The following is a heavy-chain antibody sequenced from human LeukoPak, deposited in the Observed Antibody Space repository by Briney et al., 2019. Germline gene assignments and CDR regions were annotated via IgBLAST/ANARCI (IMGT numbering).Heavy chain of an antibody. Sequence: PGGSLRLSCAASGFTFSDYSMPWVRQAPGEGLEWVSTIRADGSSTYYADSVKGRFTISRDNAKTTLSLQMNSLRAEDTALYYCAKGGYTTPFDYWGQGTLVTVSS. V-gene: IGHV3-23*01. CDR2: IRADGSST. CDR1: GFTFSDYS. CDR3: AKGGYTTPFDY. D-gene: IGHD2-2*02. J-gene: IGHJ4*02.